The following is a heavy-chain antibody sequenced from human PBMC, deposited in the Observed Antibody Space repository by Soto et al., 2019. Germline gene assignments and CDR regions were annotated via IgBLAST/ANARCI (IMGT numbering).Heavy chain of an antibody. Sequence: GGSLRLSCAASGFTFTKFAMSWVRQAPGKGLEWIASISGPGGSTNYAESVKGRFTISRDNSKNTLYLQMNSLRAEDTAVYYCAKDRKGGMDVWGQGTTVTVS. CDR3: AKDRKGGMDV. CDR2: ISGPGGST. V-gene: IGHV3-23*01. CDR1: GFTFTKFA. J-gene: IGHJ6*02.